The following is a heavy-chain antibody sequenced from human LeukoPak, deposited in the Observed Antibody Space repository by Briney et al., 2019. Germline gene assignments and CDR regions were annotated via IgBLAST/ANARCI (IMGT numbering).Heavy chain of an antibody. CDR1: GGSFSGYY. D-gene: IGHD5-24*01. J-gene: IGHJ4*02. Sequence: PSETLSLTCAVYGGSFSGYYWSWIRQPPGKGLEWIGETNHSGSTNYNPSLKSRVTISVDTSKNQFSLKLSSVTAADTAVYYCARGSRDGYNRQIDYWGQGTLVTVSS. V-gene: IGHV4-34*01. CDR2: TNHSGST. CDR3: ARGSRDGYNRQIDY.